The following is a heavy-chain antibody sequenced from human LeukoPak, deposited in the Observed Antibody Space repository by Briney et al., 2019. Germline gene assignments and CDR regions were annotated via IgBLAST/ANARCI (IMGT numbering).Heavy chain of an antibody. D-gene: IGHD3-16*01. J-gene: IGHJ4*02. CDR1: GGSVSSGNW. Sequence: TSETLSLTCAVSGGSVSSGNWWTWVRQPPGKGLEWVANIKEDGSEEYHVDSVKGRFTISRDNTKSSLFLQMNSLRGDDTAVYYCVRDSRPGGAMGLYHNFDFWGQGTLVTVSS. V-gene: IGHV3-7*01. CDR2: IKEDGSEE. CDR3: VRDSRPGGAMGLYHNFDF.